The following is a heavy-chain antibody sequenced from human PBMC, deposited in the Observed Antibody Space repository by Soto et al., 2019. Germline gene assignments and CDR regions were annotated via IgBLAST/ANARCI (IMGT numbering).Heavy chain of an antibody. CDR2: ISAYNGNT. CDR1: GYTFTSYG. J-gene: IGHJ6*02. CDR3: ARAKKDTAMEYYYYYGMDV. D-gene: IGHD5-18*01. V-gene: IGHV1-18*04. Sequence: ASVKVSCKASGYTFTSYGISWVRQAPGQGLEWMGWISAYNGNTNYAQKLQGRVTTTTDTSTSTAYMELRSLRSDDTAVYYCARAKKDTAMEYYYYYGMDVWGQGTTVTVSS.